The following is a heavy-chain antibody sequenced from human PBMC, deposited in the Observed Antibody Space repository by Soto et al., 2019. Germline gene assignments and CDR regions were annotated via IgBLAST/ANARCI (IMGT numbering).Heavy chain of an antibody. CDR2: ISSNGGST. D-gene: IGHD4-17*01. CDR3: ARDVGYDYGGKGDY. CDR1: GFTFSSYA. Sequence: GGSLRLSSAASGFTFSSYAMHWVRQAPGKGLEYVSAISSNGGSTYYANSVKGRFTISRDNSKNTLYLQMGSLRAEDMAVYYCARDVGYDYGGKGDYWGQGTLVTVSS. V-gene: IGHV3-64*01. J-gene: IGHJ4*02.